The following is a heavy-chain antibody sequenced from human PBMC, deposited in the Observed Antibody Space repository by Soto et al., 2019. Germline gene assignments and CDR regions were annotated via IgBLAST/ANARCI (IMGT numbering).Heavy chain of an antibody. CDR1: GFTFSTFE. V-gene: IGHV3-48*03. CDR2: IGSSGSTI. D-gene: IGHD6-6*01. CDR3: ARATYTSSYHFDS. Sequence: GGSLRLSCAASGFTFSTFEMNWVRQAPGKGLEWVSKIGSSGSTIWYADSVKGRFTISRDNAKNSLYLQMNSLRGDDTAVYYCARATYTSSYHFDSWGQGTLVTVPS. J-gene: IGHJ4*02.